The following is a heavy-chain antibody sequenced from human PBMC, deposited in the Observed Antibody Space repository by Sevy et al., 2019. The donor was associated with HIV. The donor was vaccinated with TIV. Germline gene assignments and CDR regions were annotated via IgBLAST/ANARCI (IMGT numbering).Heavy chain of an antibody. J-gene: IGHJ6*03. CDR3: APGQPSIAARRGSCYMDV. CDR2: ISSSSSHI. Sequence: GGSLRLSCAVSGFTFSNYDMNWVRQAPGKGLEWVSSISSSSSHIYYTDSVKGRFTISRDNAKNSLYLQMNSLRAEDTAVYYCAPGQPSIAARRGSCYMDVWGKGTTVTVSS. CDR1: GFTFSNYD. D-gene: IGHD6-6*01. V-gene: IGHV3-21*01.